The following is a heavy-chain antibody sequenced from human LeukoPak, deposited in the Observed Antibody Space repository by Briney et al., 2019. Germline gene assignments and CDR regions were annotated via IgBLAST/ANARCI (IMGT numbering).Heavy chain of an antibody. CDR2: ISYDGSKK. J-gene: IGHJ4*02. Sequence: GRSLRLSCAASGFTFSGYAMHWVRQAPGKGLEWVAVISYDGSKKYYADSVKGRFTIPRDNSKNTLYLQMNSLRAEDTAVYYCARDAIRVGATEGGFDYWGQGPLVTVSS. CDR3: ARDAIRVGATEGGFDY. CDR1: GFTFSGYA. V-gene: IGHV3-30-3*01. D-gene: IGHD1-26*01.